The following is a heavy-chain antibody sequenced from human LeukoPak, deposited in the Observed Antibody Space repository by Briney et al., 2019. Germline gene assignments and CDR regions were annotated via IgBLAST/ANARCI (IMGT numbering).Heavy chain of an antibody. J-gene: IGHJ6*02. Sequence: SETLSLTCTVSGGSISSYYWSWIRQPPGKGLEWIGYIYYSGSTNYNPSLKSRVTISVDTSKNQFSLKLSSVTAADTAVYYCARSSKFLTRGMDVWGQGTTVTVSS. CDR3: ARSSKFLTRGMDV. CDR2: IYYSGST. CDR1: GGSISSYY. D-gene: IGHD3-9*01. V-gene: IGHV4-59*08.